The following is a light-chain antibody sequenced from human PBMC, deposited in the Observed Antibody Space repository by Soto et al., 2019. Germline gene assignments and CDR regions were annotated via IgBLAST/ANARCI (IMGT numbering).Light chain of an antibody. CDR1: QSVSSSY. V-gene: IGKV3-20*01. Sequence: EIVLTQSPGTLSLSPGERATISCRASQSVSSSYVAWYQQQPDQAPRLLINGASSRATGIPHRFSGSGSGTAYTLTISRLEPEDFSVYYCQQYGSSPRTFGQGTKVEIK. CDR2: GAS. CDR3: QQYGSSPRT. J-gene: IGKJ1*01.